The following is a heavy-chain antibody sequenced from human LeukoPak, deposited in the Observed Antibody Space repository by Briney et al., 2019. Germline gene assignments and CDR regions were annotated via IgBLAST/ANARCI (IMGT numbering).Heavy chain of an antibody. CDR2: INPRSGGT. D-gene: IGHD1-20*01. CDR1: GYTFTDYY. CDR3: ARDSVDVYVTGPVFDY. V-gene: IGHV1-2*02. Sequence: VASVKVSCKASGYTFTDYYMHWVRQAPGRGLEWMGWINPRSGGTNYAQKFQGRVTMTRDTSISAAYMDLSRLISDDTAVYYCARDSVDVYVTGPVFDYWGQGTLVTVSS. J-gene: IGHJ4*02.